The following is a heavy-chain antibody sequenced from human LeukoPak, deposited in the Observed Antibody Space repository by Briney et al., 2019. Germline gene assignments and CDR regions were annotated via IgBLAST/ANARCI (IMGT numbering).Heavy chain of an antibody. J-gene: IGHJ6*02. D-gene: IGHD3-10*01. CDR3: AREDYGSGSSHYYYYGMDV. Sequence: GGSLRLSCAAAGFTFSSYSMNWVRQAPGKGLEWVSSISSSSSYIYYADSVKGRFTLSRDNAKNSLYLQMNSLRAEDTAVYYCAREDYGSGSSHYYYYGMDVWGQGTTVTVSS. CDR1: GFTFSSYS. V-gene: IGHV3-21*01. CDR2: ISSSSSYI.